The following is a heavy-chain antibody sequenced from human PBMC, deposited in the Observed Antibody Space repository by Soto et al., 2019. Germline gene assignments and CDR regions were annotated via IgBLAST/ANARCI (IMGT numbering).Heavy chain of an antibody. CDR1: GGSFSGYY. Sequence: SETLSLTCAVYGGSFSGYYWSWIRQPPGKGLEWIGEINHSGSTNYNPSLKSRVTISVDTSKNQFSLKLSSVTAADTAVYYCARGTGEMATQGGLRFFDYWGQGTLVTVSS. CDR3: ARGTGEMATQGGLRFFDY. J-gene: IGHJ4*02. CDR2: INHSGST. D-gene: IGHD4-17*01. V-gene: IGHV4-34*01.